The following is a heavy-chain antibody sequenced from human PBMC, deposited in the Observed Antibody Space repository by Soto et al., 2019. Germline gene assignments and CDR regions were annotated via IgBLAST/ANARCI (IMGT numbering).Heavy chain of an antibody. V-gene: IGHV4-59*08. CDR3: SSSTSQEYYFDY. D-gene: IGHD2-2*01. J-gene: IGHJ4*02. CDR2: IYYSGST. Sequence: SETLSLTCTVSGGSISSYYWSWIRQPPGKGLEWIGYIYYSGSTNYNPSLKSRVTISVDTSTNQFSLKLSSVTAADTAVYYCSSSTSQEYYFDYWGQGTLVTVSS. CDR1: GGSISSYY.